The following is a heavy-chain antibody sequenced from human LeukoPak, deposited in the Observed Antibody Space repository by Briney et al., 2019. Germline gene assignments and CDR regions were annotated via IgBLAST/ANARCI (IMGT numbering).Heavy chain of an antibody. V-gene: IGHV3-7*01. D-gene: IGHD6-19*01. J-gene: IGHJ4*02. CDR1: GFTFSGYW. Sequence: PGGSLRLSCAASGFTFSGYWMSWLRQAPGKGLEWVANIKQDGTEKYHVDSVKGRFIISRDNAKNSLYLQMNSLRAEDTAVYYCARDGSGWSVYWGQGTLVTVSS. CDR3: ARDGSGWSVY. CDR2: IKQDGTEK.